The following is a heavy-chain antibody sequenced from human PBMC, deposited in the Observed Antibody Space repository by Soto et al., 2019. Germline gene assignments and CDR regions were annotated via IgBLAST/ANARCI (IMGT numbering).Heavy chain of an antibody. CDR3: ASTKAYYGSGSYYNPNKLDD. CDR2: IYYSGST. CDR1: GGSISSGGYY. D-gene: IGHD3-10*01. V-gene: IGHV4-31*01. J-gene: IGHJ4*02. Sequence: PSENLSLTCPVSGGSISSGGYYWSWIRQHPGKVLERIGYIYYSGSTYYNPSLKRQVPILEDTSKNQFALKLSSVTAADTAVYYCASTKAYYGSGSYYNPNKLDDWGQRTLVTVSP.